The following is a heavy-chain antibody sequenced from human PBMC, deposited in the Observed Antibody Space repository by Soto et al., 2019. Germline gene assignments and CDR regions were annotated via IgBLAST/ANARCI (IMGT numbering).Heavy chain of an antibody. CDR1: GGSFSGYY. J-gene: IGHJ4*02. V-gene: IGHV4-34*01. Sequence: SETLSLTCAVYGGSFSGYYWSWIRQPPGKGLEWIGEINHSGSTNYNPSPKSRVTISVDTSKNHFSLKLSSVTAADTAVYYCAMPTYYGDYIDYWGQGTLVTVSS. D-gene: IGHD4-17*01. CDR3: AMPTYYGDYIDY. CDR2: INHSGST.